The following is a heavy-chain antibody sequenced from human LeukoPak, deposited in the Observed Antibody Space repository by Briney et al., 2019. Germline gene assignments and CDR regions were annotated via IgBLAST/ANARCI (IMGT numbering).Heavy chain of an antibody. D-gene: IGHD3-16*02. V-gene: IGHV1-2*02. CDR1: GYTFTGYY. CDR2: INPNSGGT. Sequence: ASVKVSCKASGYTFTGYYMHWVRQAPGQGLEWMGWINPNSGGTNYAQKFQGRVTMTRDTSISTAYMELSRLRSDDTAVYYCARAPTTSYPYYYYYMDVWGKGTTVTVSS. CDR3: ARAPTTSYPYYYYYMDV. J-gene: IGHJ6*03.